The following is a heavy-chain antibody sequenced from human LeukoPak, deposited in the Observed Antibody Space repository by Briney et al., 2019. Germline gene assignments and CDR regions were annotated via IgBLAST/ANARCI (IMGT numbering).Heavy chain of an antibody. CDR2: IYYSGST. J-gene: IGHJ2*01. Sequence: SETLSLTCTVSGGSISSYYWSWIRQPPGKGLEWIGYIYYSGSTNYNPSLKSRVTISVDTSKNQFSLKLSSVTAADTAVYYCARDGRYYYDSSGYTYWYFDLWGRGTLVTVSS. D-gene: IGHD3-22*01. V-gene: IGHV4-59*01. CDR3: ARDGRYYYDSSGYTYWYFDL. CDR1: GGSISSYY.